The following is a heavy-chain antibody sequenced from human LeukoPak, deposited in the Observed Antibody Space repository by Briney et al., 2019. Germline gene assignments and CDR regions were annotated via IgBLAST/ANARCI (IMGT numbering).Heavy chain of an antibody. V-gene: IGHV1-8*01. CDR3: ARGGPVAATHKYFQH. CDR2: MHPNSGNT. J-gene: IGHJ1*01. CDR1: GYTFTSYD. Sequence: GASVKVSCKASGYTFTSYDINWVGQATGHGLEWMGWMHPNSGNTGYAQNFQGRGTMTRNTAISTAYMELSSLRSEDTAVYYCARGGPVAATHKYFQHWGQGTLVTVSS. D-gene: IGHD6-19*01.